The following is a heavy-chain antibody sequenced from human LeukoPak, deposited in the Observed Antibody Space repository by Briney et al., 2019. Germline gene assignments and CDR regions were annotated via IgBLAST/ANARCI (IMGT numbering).Heavy chain of an antibody. CDR2: ISGSGGST. V-gene: IGHV3-23*01. CDR3: AKDLAGSGSYSFDY. CDR1: GFTFSNYA. J-gene: IGHJ4*02. Sequence: AGSLRLSCAASGFTFSNYAMNWVRQAPGRGLEWVSAISGSGGSTYYADSVEGRFTISRDNSKNTLYLQMNSLRAEDTAVYYCAKDLAGSGSYSFDYWGQGTLVTVSS. D-gene: IGHD1-26*01.